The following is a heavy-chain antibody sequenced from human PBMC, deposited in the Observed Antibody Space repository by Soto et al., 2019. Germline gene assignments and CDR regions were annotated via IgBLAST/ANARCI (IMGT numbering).Heavy chain of an antibody. J-gene: IGHJ4*02. Sequence: QVQLQESGPGLVKPSQTLSLTCTVSGGSISSGDYYWSWIRQPPGKGLEWIGYIYYSGSTYYNPSLKSRVTISVDTSKNQSTLTLSSVTAADTAVYYCARVTRDGYNRPFDYWGQGTLVTVSS. D-gene: IGHD5-12*01. CDR3: ARVTRDGYNRPFDY. V-gene: IGHV4-30-4*01. CDR1: GGSISSGDYY. CDR2: IYYSGST.